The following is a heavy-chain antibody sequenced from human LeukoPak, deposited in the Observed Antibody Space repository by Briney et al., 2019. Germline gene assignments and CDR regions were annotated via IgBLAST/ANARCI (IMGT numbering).Heavy chain of an antibody. D-gene: IGHD6-19*01. Sequence: NPSETLSLTCTVSGGSISSSSYYWGWIRQPPGKGLEWIGSIYYSGSTYYNPSLKSRVTISVETSKSQFSLKLSSVTAADTAVYYCAIRGAVAVSSIDYWGQGILVTVSS. J-gene: IGHJ4*02. V-gene: IGHV4-39*01. CDR2: IYYSGST. CDR3: AIRGAVAVSSIDY. CDR1: GGSISSSSYY.